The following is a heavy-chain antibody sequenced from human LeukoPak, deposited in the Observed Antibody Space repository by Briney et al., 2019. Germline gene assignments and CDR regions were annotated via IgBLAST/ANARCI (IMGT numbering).Heavy chain of an antibody. J-gene: IGHJ3*02. Sequence: ASVKVSCKASGYTFTSYGISWVRQAPGQGLEWMGWISAYNGNTNYAQKFQGRVTITADKSTSTAYMELSSLRSEDTAVYYCARVVTPHDAFDIWGQGTMVTVSS. CDR2: ISAYNGNT. CDR1: GYTFTSYG. CDR3: ARVVTPHDAFDI. D-gene: IGHD5-18*01. V-gene: IGHV1-18*01.